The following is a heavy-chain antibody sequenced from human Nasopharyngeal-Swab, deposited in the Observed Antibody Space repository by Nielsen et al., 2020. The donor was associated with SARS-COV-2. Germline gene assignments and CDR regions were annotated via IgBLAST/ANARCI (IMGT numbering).Heavy chain of an antibody. J-gene: IGHJ6*02. CDR1: GYTFIYSA. V-gene: IGHV7-4-1*02. D-gene: IGHD4/OR15-4a*01. CDR2: VNTKTGNP. Sequence: ASVKVSCKSSGYTFIYSAMNWARQAPGQGLEWMGWVNTKTGNPMYAQGFTGRFVFSVDTSVNTAYLQINSLKAEDTAVYYCAKMMYGADHIYGMDVWGQGTSVTVSS. CDR3: AKMMYGADHIYGMDV.